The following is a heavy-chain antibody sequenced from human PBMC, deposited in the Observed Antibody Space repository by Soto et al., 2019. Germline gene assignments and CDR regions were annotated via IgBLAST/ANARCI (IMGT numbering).Heavy chain of an antibody. J-gene: IGHJ6*02. D-gene: IGHD3-3*01. CDR3: ARDRGLSYYDFWSGFLFYGMDV. CDR2: ITPIFGTP. Sequence: QVQLVQSGAEVKKPGSSVKVSCKASGGTFSSYVISWVRQAPGQGLEWMGGITPIFGTPRYAQNFQGRVTITADESTSTAYMELSSLRSEDTAVYYCARDRGLSYYDFWSGFLFYGMDVWGQGTTVTVSS. V-gene: IGHV1-69*01. CDR1: GGTFSSYV.